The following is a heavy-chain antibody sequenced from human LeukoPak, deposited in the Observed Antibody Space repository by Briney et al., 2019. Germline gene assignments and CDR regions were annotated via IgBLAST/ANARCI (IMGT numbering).Heavy chain of an antibody. CDR1: GFTFSSYA. CDR2: ISSNGGST. Sequence: RTGGSLRLSCAASGFTFSSYAMHWVRQAPGKGLEYVSAISSNGGSTYYANSVKGRFTISRDNSKNTLYLQMGSLRAEDMAVYYCARTRGASSWYLIGDFDYWGQGTLVTVSS. CDR3: ARTRGASSWYLIGDFDY. J-gene: IGHJ4*02. V-gene: IGHV3-64*01. D-gene: IGHD6-13*01.